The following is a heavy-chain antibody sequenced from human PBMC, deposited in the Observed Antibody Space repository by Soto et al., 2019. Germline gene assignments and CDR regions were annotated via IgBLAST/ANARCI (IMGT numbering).Heavy chain of an antibody. CDR2: ISAYNGNT. CDR1: GYTFTSYG. J-gene: IGHJ3*02. V-gene: IGHV1-18*01. D-gene: IGHD6-19*01. Sequence: SVKVSCKASGYTFTSYGISWVRQAPGQGLEWMGWISAYNGNTNYAQKLQGRVAMTTDTSTSTAYMELRSLRSDDTAVYYCARAGYSSGWYFPYAFDIWGQGTMVTVSS. CDR3: ARAGYSSGWYFPYAFDI.